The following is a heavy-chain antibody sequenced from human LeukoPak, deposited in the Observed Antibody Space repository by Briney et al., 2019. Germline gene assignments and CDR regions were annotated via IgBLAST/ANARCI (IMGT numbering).Heavy chain of an antibody. Sequence: SETLSLTCAVYGGSFRTYYWSWIRQPPGKGLEWIGEINRSGSINYNPSLKSRVTISVDTSKNQFSLKLSSVTAADTAVYYCARRESGYVWGSYRLAGGYFDYWGQGTLVTVSS. CDR1: GGSFRTYY. J-gene: IGHJ4*02. V-gene: IGHV4-34*01. CDR2: INRSGSI. D-gene: IGHD3-16*02. CDR3: ARRESGYVWGSYRLAGGYFDY.